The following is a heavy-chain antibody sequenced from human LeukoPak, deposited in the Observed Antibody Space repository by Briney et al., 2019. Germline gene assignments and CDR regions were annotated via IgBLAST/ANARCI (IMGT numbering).Heavy chain of an antibody. Sequence: GASVKVSCKASGYTFTCYYMHWVRQAPGQGLEWMGWINPNSGGTNYAQKFQGRVTMTRDTSISTAYMELSRLRSDDTAVYYCARDPRDGYNFAFDIWGQGTMVTVSS. V-gene: IGHV1-2*02. CDR1: GYTFTCYY. J-gene: IGHJ3*02. D-gene: IGHD5-24*01. CDR3: ARDPRDGYNFAFDI. CDR2: INPNSGGT.